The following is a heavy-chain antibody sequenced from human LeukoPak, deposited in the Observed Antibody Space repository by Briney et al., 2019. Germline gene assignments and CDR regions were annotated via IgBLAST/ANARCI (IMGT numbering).Heavy chain of an antibody. V-gene: IGHV4-59*01. CDR1: GGSISSDY. CDR3: VGTTKWLAFDY. J-gene: IGHJ4*02. CDR2: IYYSGST. Sequence: SETLSLTCTVSGGSISSDYWSWIRQPPGKGLEWIGNIYYSGSTNYNPSLNSRVTISLDTSKNQLSLNLNSVTAADTAVYYCVGTTKWLAFDYWGQGVLVTVPS. D-gene: IGHD5-24*01.